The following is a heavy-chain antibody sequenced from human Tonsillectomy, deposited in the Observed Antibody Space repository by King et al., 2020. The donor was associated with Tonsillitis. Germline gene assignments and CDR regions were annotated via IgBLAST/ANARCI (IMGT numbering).Heavy chain of an antibody. CDR2: INHSGST. V-gene: IGHV4-34*01. J-gene: IGHJ6*03. Sequence: VQLQQWGAGLLKPSETLSLTCDVYGGSFSGYYWRWIRQPPGKGLEWIGEINHSGSTNYNPSLKSRVTISVDTSKNQLSLKLSSVTAADTAVYYCARESGNYYYYYYMDVWGKGTTVTVSS. CDR3: ARESGNYYYYYYMDV. D-gene: IGHD1-26*01. CDR1: GGSFSGYY.